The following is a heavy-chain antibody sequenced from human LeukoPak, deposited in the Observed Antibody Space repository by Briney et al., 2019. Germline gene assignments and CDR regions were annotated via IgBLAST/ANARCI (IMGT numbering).Heavy chain of an antibody. CDR1: GYTFTGYY. CDR3: AKGDIVVVPAAKPHLIDY. D-gene: IGHD2-2*01. Sequence: AASVKVSCKASGYTFTGYYMHWVRQAPGEGLEWMGWINPNSGGTNYAQKFQGRVTMTRDTSISTAYMELSRLRSDDTAVYYCAKGDIVVVPAAKPHLIDYWGQGTLVTVSS. CDR2: INPNSGGT. V-gene: IGHV1-2*02. J-gene: IGHJ4*02.